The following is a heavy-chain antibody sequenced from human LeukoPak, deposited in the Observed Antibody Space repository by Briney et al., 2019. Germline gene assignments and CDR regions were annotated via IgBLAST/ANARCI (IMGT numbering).Heavy chain of an antibody. CDR3: ARDRASGWHLFDY. J-gene: IGHJ4*02. CDR2: IIPIFGTA. V-gene: IGHV1-69*13. CDR1: GYTFTSYY. Sequence: ASVKVSCKASGYTFTSYYMHWVRQAPGQRLEWMGGIIPIFGTANYAQKFQGRVTITADESTSTAYMELSSLRSEDTAVYYCARDRASGWHLFDYWGQGTLVTVSS. D-gene: IGHD6-19*01.